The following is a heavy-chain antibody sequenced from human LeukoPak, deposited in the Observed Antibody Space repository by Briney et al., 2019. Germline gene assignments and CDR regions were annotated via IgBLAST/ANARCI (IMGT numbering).Heavy chain of an antibody. J-gene: IGHJ4*02. CDR2: ISTSSSYI. V-gene: IGHV3-21*04. CDR3: ARGLSESYCGGDCYSGGFDY. Sequence: GGSLRLSCAASGFTFSSYSMNWVRQAPGKGLEWVSFISTSSSYIYYADSLKGRFTISRDNAKKSLYLQINSLRAEDTALYYCARGLSESYCGGDCYSGGFDYWGQGTLVTVSS. CDR1: GFTFSSYS. D-gene: IGHD2-21*02.